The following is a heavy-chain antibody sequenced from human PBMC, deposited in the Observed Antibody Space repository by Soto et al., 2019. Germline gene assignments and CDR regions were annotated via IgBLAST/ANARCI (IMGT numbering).Heavy chain of an antibody. V-gene: IGHV3-33*08. J-gene: IGHJ6*02. CDR3: ARDVAPGYCSGGSCYSGSGYGMDV. CDR2: IWYDGSNK. Sequence: GGSLRLSCAASGFTFSSYGMHGVRQAPGKGLEWGAVIWYDGSNKYYADSVKGRFTISRDNSKNTLYLQMNSLRAEDTAVYYCARDVAPGYCSGGSCYSGSGYGMDVWGQGTTVTVSS. CDR1: GFTFSSYG. D-gene: IGHD2-15*01.